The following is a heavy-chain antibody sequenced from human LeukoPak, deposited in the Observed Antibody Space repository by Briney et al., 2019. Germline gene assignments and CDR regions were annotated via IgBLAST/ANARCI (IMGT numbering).Heavy chain of an antibody. CDR2: IYHSGGT. J-gene: IGHJ3*02. Sequence: SETLSLTCAVSGGSISSSNWWSWVRQPPGKGLEWIGEIYHSGGTNYNPSLKSRVTISVDKSKNQFSLKLSSVTAADTAVYYCAGDTAMADAFDIWGQGTMVTVSS. CDR1: GGSISSSNW. V-gene: IGHV4-4*02. CDR3: AGDTAMADAFDI. D-gene: IGHD5-18*01.